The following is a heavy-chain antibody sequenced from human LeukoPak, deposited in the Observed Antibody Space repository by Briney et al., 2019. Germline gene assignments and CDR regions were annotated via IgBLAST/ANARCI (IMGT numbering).Heavy chain of an antibody. J-gene: IGHJ4*02. Sequence: KPGESQRISCKGSGYTFSSYWIGWVRQMPGKGLEWMGIIYPGDSDTRYSPSLQGQVTISVDTSIGTAYLQWSSLRASDTAIYYCARQNDFRLAYWGQGTLVTVSS. CDR1: GYTFSSYW. V-gene: IGHV5-51*01. D-gene: IGHD3-3*01. CDR2: IYPGDSDT. CDR3: ARQNDFRLAY.